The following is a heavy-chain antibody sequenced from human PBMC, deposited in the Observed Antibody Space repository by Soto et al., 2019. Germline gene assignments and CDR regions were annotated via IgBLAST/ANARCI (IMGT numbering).Heavy chain of an antibody. D-gene: IGHD6-6*01. CDR3: TRTSSSSGTYAFDI. CDR1: GGSISSGDYY. J-gene: IGHJ3*02. Sequence: QVQLQESGPGLVKPSQTLSLTCTVSGGSISSGDYYWSWIRQPPGQGLEWIGYIYYSGSTYYNPSLKSRVTISVDTSKNQFSLKLSSVTAADTAVYYCTRTSSSSGTYAFDIWGQGTMVTVSS. V-gene: IGHV4-30-4*01. CDR2: IYYSGST.